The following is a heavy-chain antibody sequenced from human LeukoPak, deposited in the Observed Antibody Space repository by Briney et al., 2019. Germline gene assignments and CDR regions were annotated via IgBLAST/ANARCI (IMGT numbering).Heavy chain of an antibody. CDR2: LYSGGNT. V-gene: IGHV3-53*01. CDR1: GFSVSSSY. J-gene: IGHJ4*02. D-gene: IGHD3-10*01. Sequence: GGSLRLSCGASGFSVSSSYMSWVRQAPGKGLEWVSVLYSGGNTYYADSVKGRFTISRDNSKSTLFLQMNSLRAEDTAVYFCARSSLDYWGQGTLVTVSS. CDR3: ARSSLDY.